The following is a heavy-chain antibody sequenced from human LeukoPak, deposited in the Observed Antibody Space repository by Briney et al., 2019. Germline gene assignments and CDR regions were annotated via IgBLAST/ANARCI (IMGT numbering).Heavy chain of an antibody. D-gene: IGHD6-19*01. CDR3: ARHSGSGWQALGY. CDR1: GYTFSNYG. CDR2: TSYNGNT. J-gene: IGHJ4*02. V-gene: IGHV1-18*04. Sequence: ASVKVSCKASGYTFSNYGISWVRQAPGLGLEWMGWTSYNGNTNYQQKFQDGITMTTDTSTTTAYMELRSLESDDTAVYYCARHSGSGWQALGYWGQGTLVTVSS.